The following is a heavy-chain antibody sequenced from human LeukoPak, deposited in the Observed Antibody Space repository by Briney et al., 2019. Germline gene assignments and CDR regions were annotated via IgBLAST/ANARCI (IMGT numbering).Heavy chain of an antibody. CDR2: ISGSGGST. J-gene: IGHJ6*02. Sequence: SGGSLRLSCAASGFTFSSYAMSWVRQAPGKGLEWVSAISGSGGSTYYADSVKGRFTISRDNSKNTLYLQMNSLRAEDTAVYYCAKEASSGPYTGYSSGWSQYYYYYYGMDVWGQGTTVTVSS. V-gene: IGHV3-23*01. CDR3: AKEASSGPYTGYSSGWSQYYYYYYGMDV. D-gene: IGHD6-19*01. CDR1: GFTFSSYA.